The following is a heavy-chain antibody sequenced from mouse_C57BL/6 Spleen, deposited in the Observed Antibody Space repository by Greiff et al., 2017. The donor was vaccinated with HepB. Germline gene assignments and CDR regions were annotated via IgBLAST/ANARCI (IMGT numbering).Heavy chain of an antibody. CDR2: ISYDGSN. CDR1: GYSITSGYY. D-gene: IGHD1-1*01. V-gene: IGHV3-6*01. Sequence: EVKLLESGPGLVKPSQSLSLTCSVTGYSITSGYYWNWIRQFPGNKLEWMGYISYDGSNNYNPSLKNRISITRDTSKNQFFLKLNSVTTEDTATYYGARDYYGGFAYWGQGTLVTVSA. CDR3: ARDYYGGFAY. J-gene: IGHJ3*01.